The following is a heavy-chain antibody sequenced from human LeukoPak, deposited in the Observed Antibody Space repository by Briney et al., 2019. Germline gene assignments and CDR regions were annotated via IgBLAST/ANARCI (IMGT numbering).Heavy chain of an antibody. CDR1: GGSISSSNW. CDR2: IYYSGST. Sequence: SETLSLTCAVSGGSISSSNWWSWVRQPPGKGLEWIGSIYYSGSTYYNPSLKSRVTISVDTSKNQFSLKLSSVTAADTAVYYCARGDCSGGSCYSRNWFDPWGQGTLVTVSS. D-gene: IGHD2-15*01. J-gene: IGHJ5*02. CDR3: ARGDCSGGSCYSRNWFDP. V-gene: IGHV4-4*02.